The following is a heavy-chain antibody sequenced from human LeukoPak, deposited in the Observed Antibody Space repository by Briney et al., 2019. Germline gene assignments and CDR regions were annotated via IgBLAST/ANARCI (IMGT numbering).Heavy chain of an antibody. V-gene: IGHV4-4*07. CDR2: IYTSGST. CDR3: ARNIIARVGATSPSAFDP. Sequence: PSETLSLTCTVSGGSISSYYWSWIRQPAGKGLEWIGRIYTSGSTNYNPSLKSRVTMSVDTSKNQFSLKLSSVTAADTAVYYCARNIIARVGATSPSAFDPWGQGTLVTVSS. J-gene: IGHJ5*02. CDR1: GGSISSYY. D-gene: IGHD1-26*01.